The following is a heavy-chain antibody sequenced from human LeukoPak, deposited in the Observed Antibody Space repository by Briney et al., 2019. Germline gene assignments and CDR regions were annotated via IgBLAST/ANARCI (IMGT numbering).Heavy chain of an antibody. CDR1: GFTFSNYW. V-gene: IGHV3-7*03. Sequence: GGSLRLSCAASGFTFSNYWMSRVRQAPGKGPEWMGNIKEDGSETYYVDSVKGRFTISRDNAQNSLYLHMHSLRVEDTAVYYCARDPYVSNFDYWGQGTLVTVSS. D-gene: IGHD3-10*02. CDR2: IKEDGSET. J-gene: IGHJ4*02. CDR3: ARDPYVSNFDY.